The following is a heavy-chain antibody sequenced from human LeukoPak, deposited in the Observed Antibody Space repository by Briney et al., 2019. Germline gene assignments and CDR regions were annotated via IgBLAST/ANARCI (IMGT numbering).Heavy chain of an antibody. V-gene: IGHV3-23*01. CDR1: GFTFSSYA. J-gene: IGHJ4*02. Sequence: GGSLRLSCAASGFTFSSYAMSWVRQAPGKGLEWVSAISGSGGSTTYADSVKGRFTISRDNAKNTLYLQMNSLRAEDTAVYYCARDLSSTVVTLGIVDYWGQGTLVTVSS. CDR2: ISGSGGST. D-gene: IGHD4-23*01. CDR3: ARDLSSTVVTLGIVDY.